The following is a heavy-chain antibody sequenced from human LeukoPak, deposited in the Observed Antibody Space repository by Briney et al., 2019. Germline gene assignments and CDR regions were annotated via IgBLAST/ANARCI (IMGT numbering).Heavy chain of an antibody. CDR1: GFTFSSFG. J-gene: IGHJ4*02. CDR2: IRYDGSNE. D-gene: IGHD6-19*01. V-gene: IGHV3-30*02. Sequence: GGSLRLSCAASGFTFSSFGIHWVRQAPGKGLEWGAFIRYDGSNEYYADSVKGRFTISRDNSKNTLYLQMNSLRAEDTAVYYCATDIIAVAGSSPPAFDYWGQGTLVTVSS. CDR3: ATDIIAVAGSSPPAFDY.